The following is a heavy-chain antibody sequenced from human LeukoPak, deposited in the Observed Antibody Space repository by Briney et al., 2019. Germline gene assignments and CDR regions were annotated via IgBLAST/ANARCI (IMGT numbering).Heavy chain of an antibody. CDR1: GYTFTSYG. Sequence: ASVKVSCKASGYTFTSYGISWVRQAPGQGLEWMGWISAYNGNTNYAQKLQGRVTMTTDTSTSTTYMELRSLRSDDTAVYYCARERVWSGSYYFDYWGQGTLVTVSS. J-gene: IGHJ4*02. D-gene: IGHD1-26*01. CDR3: ARERVWSGSYYFDY. CDR2: ISAYNGNT. V-gene: IGHV1-18*01.